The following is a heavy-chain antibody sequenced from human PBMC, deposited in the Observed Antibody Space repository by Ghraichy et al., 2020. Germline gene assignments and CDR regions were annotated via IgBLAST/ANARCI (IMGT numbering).Heavy chain of an antibody. Sequence: SVKVSCKASGGTFSSYAISWVRQAPGQGLAWVGGIFPIFETATYVQSFEGRVTLTADESTSTAYMELSSLRSEDTAVYYCASLRAGYCSSATCYGLYYFDHWGQGTLVTVFS. V-gene: IGHV1-69*13. CDR1: GGTFSSYA. CDR2: IFPIFETA. CDR3: ASLRAGYCSSATCYGLYYFDH. D-gene: IGHD2-2*01. J-gene: IGHJ4*02.